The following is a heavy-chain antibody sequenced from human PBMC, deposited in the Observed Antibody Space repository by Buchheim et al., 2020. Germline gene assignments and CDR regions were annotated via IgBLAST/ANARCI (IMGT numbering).Heavy chain of an antibody. Sequence: QVQLVESGGGVVQPGRSLRLSCAASGFIFSDYAMHWVRQAPGKGLEWVALILYDGSTKNYADSVKGRFTISRDNSKNTLYLQMNSLRGEDTAVYYCARDRNRHSYGTYYYYGVDVWGQGTT. V-gene: IGHV3-30-3*01. CDR3: ARDRNRHSYGTYYYYGVDV. CDR2: ILYDGSTK. J-gene: IGHJ6*02. D-gene: IGHD5-18*01. CDR1: GFIFSDYA.